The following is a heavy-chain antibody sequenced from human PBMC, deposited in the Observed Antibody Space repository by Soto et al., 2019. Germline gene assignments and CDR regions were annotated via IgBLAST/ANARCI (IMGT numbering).Heavy chain of an antibody. J-gene: IGHJ6*02. CDR2: IIPILGTA. D-gene: IGHD2-2*01. Sequence: QVQLVQSGAEVKKPGSSVKVSCKASEGTFSAYAISWVGQPPGQGLGGMGGIIPILGTANYAQKFQGRVTITADESTSTAYMELSSLRSEDTAVYYCARSQGSSTSLEIYYYYYYGMDVWGQGTTVTVSS. V-gene: IGHV1-69*01. CDR1: EGTFSAYA. CDR3: ARSQGSSTSLEIYYYYYYGMDV.